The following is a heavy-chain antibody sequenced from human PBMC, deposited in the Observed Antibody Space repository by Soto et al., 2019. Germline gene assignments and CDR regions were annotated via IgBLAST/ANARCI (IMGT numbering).Heavy chain of an antibody. CDR3: AKLPSYPTA. CDR1: GFTFSDYT. D-gene: IGHD3-10*01. V-gene: IGHV3-23*01. CDR2: ISESGTT. Sequence: DVQVLESGGGLVRPGGSLRLSCAASGFTFSDYTMSWVRQGPGKGPEWVSSISESGTTWYADSVKGRFTISRDNSKSSLNLQMNRLRAEDTAIYYCAKLPSYPTAWGQGTLVTVSS. J-gene: IGHJ5*02.